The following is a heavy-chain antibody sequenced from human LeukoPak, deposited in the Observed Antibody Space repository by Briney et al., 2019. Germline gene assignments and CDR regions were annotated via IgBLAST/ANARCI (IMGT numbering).Heavy chain of an antibody. CDR2: INYSGST. CDR3: ARQERFFSSGYYVAFDY. Sequence: SETLSLTCAVYGGSSSGYYWSWIRQPPGKGLEWIGEINYSGSTNYNPSLKSRVTISVDTSKNQFSLKLSSVTAADTAVYYCARQERFFSSGYYVAFDYWGQGTLVTVSS. CDR1: GGSSSGYY. D-gene: IGHD3-22*01. V-gene: IGHV4-34*01. J-gene: IGHJ4*02.